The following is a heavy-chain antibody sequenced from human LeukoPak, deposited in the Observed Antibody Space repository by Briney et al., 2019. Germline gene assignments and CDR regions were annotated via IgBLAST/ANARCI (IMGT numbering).Heavy chain of an antibody. CDR2: IKYDGSEK. Sequence: GGSLRLSCAASGFTLSSYWMSWVRQAPGKGLEWVANIKYDGSEKDYVDSVKGRFTISRDNAKNSLYLQMNSLRTEDTAVYYCARDIAPAGLFFDHWGQGTLVTVSS. D-gene: IGHD6-13*01. V-gene: IGHV3-7*01. CDR1: GFTLSSYW. CDR3: ARDIAPAGLFFDH. J-gene: IGHJ4*02.